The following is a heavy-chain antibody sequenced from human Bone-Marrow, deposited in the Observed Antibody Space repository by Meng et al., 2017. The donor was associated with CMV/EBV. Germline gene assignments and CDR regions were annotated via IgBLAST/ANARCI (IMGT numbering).Heavy chain of an antibody. D-gene: IGHD2-15*01. V-gene: IGHV3-74*01. J-gene: IGHJ6*02. CDR2: INSDGSST. CDR3: ARDLRLLLSPYYGMDV. Sequence: GGSLRLSRAAAGSTFSSYWMHWVRQAPGKGLVWVSRINSDGSSTSYADSVKGRFTISRDNAKNTLYLQMNSLRAEDTAVYYCARDLRLLLSPYYGMDVWGQGTTVTVSS. CDR1: GSTFSSYW.